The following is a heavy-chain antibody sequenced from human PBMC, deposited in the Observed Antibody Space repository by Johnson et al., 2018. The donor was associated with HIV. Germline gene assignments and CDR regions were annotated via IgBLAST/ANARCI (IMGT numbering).Heavy chain of an antibody. Sequence: VQLVESGGGVVQPGRSLKLSCAASEFTFSNYAMHWVRQAPGKGLEWVAVISYDGSNKYSADSVKGRFTISRDNAKNSVFLQMNSLRAEDTAMYYCARDDYYDTSNHLDIWGQGTMVTVSS. J-gene: IGHJ3*02. CDR3: ARDDYYDTSNHLDI. CDR2: ISYDGSNK. V-gene: IGHV3-30*04. D-gene: IGHD3-22*01. CDR1: EFTFSNYA.